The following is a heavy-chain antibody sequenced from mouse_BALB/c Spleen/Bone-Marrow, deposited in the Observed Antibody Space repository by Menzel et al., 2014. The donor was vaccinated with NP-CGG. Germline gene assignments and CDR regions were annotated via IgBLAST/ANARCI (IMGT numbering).Heavy chain of an antibody. CDR2: VNPYNDDT. CDR3: ARGNYYVFSY. V-gene: IGHV1-14*01. J-gene: IGHJ3*01. D-gene: IGHD2-1*01. CDR1: GYTFTSYV. Sequence: VQLQQSGPELVKPGASVKMSYKASGYTFTSYVVHWVKQQPGQGLDWIGYVNPYNDDTKYNEKFKGKATLTSDKSSITAYMELSSLTSEDSAVYYCARGNYYVFSYWGQGTLVTVSA.